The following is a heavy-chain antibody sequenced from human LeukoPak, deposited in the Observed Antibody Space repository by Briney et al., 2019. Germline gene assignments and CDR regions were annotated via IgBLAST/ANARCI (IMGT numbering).Heavy chain of an antibody. CDR2: INPDSGAT. V-gene: IGHV1-2*02. CDR1: GYTFTGYY. J-gene: IGHJ6*02. D-gene: IGHD3-10*01. CDR3: ARDSVDYYGSGSPYAFGCGMDV. Sequence: GASVKVSCKASGYTFTGYYIHWVRQAPGQGLEWMGWINPDSGATEYAQKFQGRVTMTRDTSTSTVYMELSSLRSEDTAVYYCARDSVDYYGSGSPYAFGCGMDVWGQGTTVTVSS.